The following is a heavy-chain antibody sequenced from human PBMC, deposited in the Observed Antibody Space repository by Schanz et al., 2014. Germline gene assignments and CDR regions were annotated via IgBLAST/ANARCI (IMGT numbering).Heavy chain of an antibody. CDR2: INSVGSTT. CDR1: GFTFSSHW. J-gene: IGHJ2*01. D-gene: IGHD1-26*01. Sequence: EMQLLESGGGLAQPGGSLRLSCAASGFTFSSHWMHWVRQDPGKGLVWVARINSVGSTTDYADSVTGRFTISRDNAKNTLYLQMNTLRADDTAVYYCARNRGRGCENWYFDLWGRGTLVTVSS. V-gene: IGHV3-74*02. CDR3: ARNRGRGCENWYFDL.